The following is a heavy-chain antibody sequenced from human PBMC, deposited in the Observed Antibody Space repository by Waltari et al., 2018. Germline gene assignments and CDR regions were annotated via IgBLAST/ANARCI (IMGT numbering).Heavy chain of an antibody. V-gene: IGHV4-30-4*08. CDR3: ARDCTGGVCESLR. Sequence: QVQLQESGPGLVKPSQTLSLTCTVSGGSISSGDYYWSWIRQPPGKGLEWIGYIYYSGSTYSNPSLKCRVTISVDTSKNQFSLKLSSVTAADTAVYYCARDCTGGVCESLRWGQGTLVTVSS. J-gene: IGHJ4*02. CDR1: GGSISSGDYY. CDR2: IYYSGST. D-gene: IGHD2-8*02.